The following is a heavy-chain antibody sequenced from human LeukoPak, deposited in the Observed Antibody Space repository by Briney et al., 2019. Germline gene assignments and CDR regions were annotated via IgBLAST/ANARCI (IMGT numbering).Heavy chain of an antibody. CDR3: ARSSGWYSRGWYFDY. J-gene: IGHJ4*02. V-gene: IGHV1-2*02. CDR2: INPNSGGT. Sequence: ASVKVSCKASGYTFTSYYMHWVRQAPGQGLEWMGWINPNSGGTNYAQKFQGRVTMTRDTSISTAYMELSRLRSDDTAVYYCARSSGWYSRGWYFDYWGQGTLVTVSS. CDR1: GYTFTSYY. D-gene: IGHD6-19*01.